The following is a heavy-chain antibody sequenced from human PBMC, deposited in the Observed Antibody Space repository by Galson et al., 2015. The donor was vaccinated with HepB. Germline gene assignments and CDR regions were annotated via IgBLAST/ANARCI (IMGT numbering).Heavy chain of an antibody. D-gene: IGHD6-19*01. CDR1: GFNFSNYG. J-gene: IGHJ4*02. Sequence: SLRLSCAASGFNFSNYGMHWVRQAPGKGLEWVAVISYDGSNKYYADSVKGRFTISRDNSKNTLYLQMNSLRAEDTALYYCAKDPYLYSALAGTMAGFDYWGQGTLVTVSS. V-gene: IGHV3-30*18. CDR2: ISYDGSNK. CDR3: AKDPYLYSALAGTMAGFDY.